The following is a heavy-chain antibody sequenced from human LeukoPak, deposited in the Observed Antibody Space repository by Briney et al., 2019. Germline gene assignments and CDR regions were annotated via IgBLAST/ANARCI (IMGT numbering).Heavy chain of an antibody. V-gene: IGHV5-51*01. Sequence: GESLKISCKGSGYSFTSYWIGWVRQMPGKGLEWMGIIYPGDSDTRYSPSFQGQVTISADKSISTAYLQWSSLKASDTAMYYCARRVSSSVYITYYFDYWGQGTLVTVSS. CDR3: ARRVSSSVYITYYFDY. J-gene: IGHJ4*02. D-gene: IGHD3-22*01. CDR1: GYSFTSYW. CDR2: IYPGDSDT.